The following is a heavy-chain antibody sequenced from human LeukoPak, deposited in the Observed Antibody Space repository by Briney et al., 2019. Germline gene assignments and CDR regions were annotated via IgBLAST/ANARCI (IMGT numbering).Heavy chain of an antibody. D-gene: IGHD6-19*01. V-gene: IGHV3-74*01. CDR1: GLTFSKYW. Sequence: PGGSLRLSCAASGLTFSKYWMLWARQSPGKGLESVSRINTYGNVITYAGSVKCRFTVSRDNADNTMFLQMNSVRDEDTAVYYCATKQWLAPPPDSWGEGTPVTVSS. CDR3: ATKQWLAPPPDS. CDR2: INTYGNVI. J-gene: IGHJ4*02.